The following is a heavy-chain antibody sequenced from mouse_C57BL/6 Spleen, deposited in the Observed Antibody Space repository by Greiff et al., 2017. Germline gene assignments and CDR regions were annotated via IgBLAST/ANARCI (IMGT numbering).Heavy chain of an antibody. CDR2: ISYDGSN. Sequence: VKLQESGPGLVKPSQSLSLTCSVTGYSITSGYYWNWIRQFPGNKLEWMGYISYDGSNNYNPSLKNRISITRDTSKNQFFLKLNSVTTEDTATYYCAREGLYLFDYWGQGTTLTVSS. J-gene: IGHJ2*01. V-gene: IGHV3-6*01. D-gene: IGHD5-5*01. CDR1: GYSITSGYY. CDR3: AREGLYLFDY.